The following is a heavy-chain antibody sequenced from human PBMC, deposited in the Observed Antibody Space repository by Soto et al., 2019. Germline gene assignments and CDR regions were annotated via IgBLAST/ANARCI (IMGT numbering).Heavy chain of an antibody. V-gene: IGHV3-33*01. CDR2: IWYDGSNK. D-gene: IGHD2-15*01. CDR1: GFTFSSYG. Sequence: QVQLVESGGGVVQPGRSLRLSCAASGFTFSSYGMHWVRQAPGKGLEWVAVIWYDGSNKYYADSVKGRFTISRDNSKNTLYLQMNSLRAEDTAVYYCASAGYCSGGSCWAAYYFDYWGQGTLVTVSS. J-gene: IGHJ4*02. CDR3: ASAGYCSGGSCWAAYYFDY.